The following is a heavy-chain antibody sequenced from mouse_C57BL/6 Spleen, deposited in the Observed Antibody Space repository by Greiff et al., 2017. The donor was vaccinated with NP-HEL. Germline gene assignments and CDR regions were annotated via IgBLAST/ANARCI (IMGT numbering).Heavy chain of an antibody. CDR1: GYTFTSYT. CDR2: INPSSGYT. Sequence: QVHVKQSGAELARPGASVKMSCKASGYTFTSYTMHWVKQRPGQGLEWIGYINPSSGYTKYNQKFKDKATLTADKSSSTAYMQLSSLTSEDSAVYYCARYYDGYYYMDYWAQGTTLTVSS. J-gene: IGHJ2*01. CDR3: ARYYDGYYYMDY. D-gene: IGHD2-3*01. V-gene: IGHV1-4*01.